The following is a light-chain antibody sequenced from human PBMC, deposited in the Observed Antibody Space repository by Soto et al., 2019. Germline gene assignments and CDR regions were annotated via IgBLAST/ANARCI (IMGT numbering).Light chain of an antibody. CDR3: SSYTSTIFLFV. CDR2: DVS. J-gene: IGLJ1*01. Sequence: QSALTQPASVSGSPGQSITISCTGTSSDVGGYNYVSWYQQHPGKVPKLMIYDVSNRPSGVSNRFSGSKSGNTASLTISGLQAEDGADYYCSSYTSTIFLFVFGTGTKLTVL. CDR1: SSDVGGYNY. V-gene: IGLV2-14*01.